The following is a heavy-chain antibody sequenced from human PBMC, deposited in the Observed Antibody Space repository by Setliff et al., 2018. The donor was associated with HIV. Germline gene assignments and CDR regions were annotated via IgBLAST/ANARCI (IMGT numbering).Heavy chain of an antibody. CDR2: IYHNGDT. CDR3: ARMGNSYDSSGSYDYFDY. J-gene: IGHJ4*02. D-gene: IGHD3-22*01. Sequence: SETLSLTCAVSGYSISSSNWWAWFRQPPGKGLEWIGYIYHNGDTNYNPSLRSRVTMSIDTSKNQFFLKLSSVTALDTATYYCARMGNSYDSSGSYDYFDYWGQGTLVTVSS. CDR1: GYSISSSNW. V-gene: IGHV4-28*06.